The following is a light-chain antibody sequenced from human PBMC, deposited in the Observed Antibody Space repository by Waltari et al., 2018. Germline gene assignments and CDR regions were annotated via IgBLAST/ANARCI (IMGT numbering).Light chain of an antibody. V-gene: IGLV1-40*01. Sequence: QSVLTQPPSVSGAPGQRVTVSCTGSRSNIGGGYDVHWYRPLPGTAPKLLIYDNKILSSGVPDRFSGSKSATSASLAITGLQAEDEADYYCQSYDSSLSGRVFGTGTKVTVL. CDR2: DNK. CDR1: RSNIGGGYD. CDR3: QSYDSSLSGRV. J-gene: IGLJ1*01.